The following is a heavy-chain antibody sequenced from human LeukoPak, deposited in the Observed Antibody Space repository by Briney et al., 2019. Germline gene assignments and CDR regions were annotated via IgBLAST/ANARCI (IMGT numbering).Heavy chain of an antibody. CDR3: ARDYGDYASCFDY. Sequence: GGSLRLSCAASGFTFSSYWMAWVRQAPGKGLEWVANIKQDGSEKNYVDSVKGRFTISRDNAKSSLDLQMNSLRAEDTALYYCARDYGDYASCFDYWGQGTLVTVSS. D-gene: IGHD4-17*01. CDR2: IKQDGSEK. V-gene: IGHV3-7*01. J-gene: IGHJ4*02. CDR1: GFTFSSYW.